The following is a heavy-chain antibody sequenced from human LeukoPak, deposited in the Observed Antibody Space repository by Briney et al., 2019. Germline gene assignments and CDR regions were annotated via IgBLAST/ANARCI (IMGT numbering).Heavy chain of an antibody. D-gene: IGHD3-10*01. CDR1: GFTFSNAW. CDR3: TTVPLLLWFGELTDY. J-gene: IGHJ4*02. CDR2: IKSKTDGGTT. V-gene: IGHV3-15*01. Sequence: AGGSLRLSCAASGFTFSNAWMSWVRQAPGKGLEWVGRIKSKTDGGTTDYAAPVKGRFTISRDASKNTLHLQMNSLKTEDTAVYYCTTVPLLLWFGELTDYWGQGTLVTVSS.